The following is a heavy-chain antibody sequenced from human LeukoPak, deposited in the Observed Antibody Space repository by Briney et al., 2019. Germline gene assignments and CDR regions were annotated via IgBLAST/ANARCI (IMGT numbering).Heavy chain of an antibody. D-gene: IGHD5-24*01. J-gene: IGHJ4*02. CDR3: AKTKGEVATIFPIDY. Sequence: GGSLRLSCAASGFTFDGYAMHWVRQAPGKGLEWICFINGDGGSTYYADSVKGRFTITRDNSKNSLYLEMNSLRTEDTALYCCAKTKGEVATIFPIDYWGQGTLVTVSS. V-gene: IGHV3-43*02. CDR1: GFTFDGYA. CDR2: INGDGGST.